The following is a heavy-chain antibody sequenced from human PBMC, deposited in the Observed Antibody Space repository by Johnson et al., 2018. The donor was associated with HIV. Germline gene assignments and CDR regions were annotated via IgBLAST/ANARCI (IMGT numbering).Heavy chain of an antibody. Sequence: MQLVESGGGVVQPGRSLRLSCAASGFTFSSYGMHWVRQAPGKGLEWVAVIWYDGSNKYYADSVKGRFTISRDNSKNTLYLQMNSLRAEDTAVYYCAKDGDHSGSPPEAFDIWGQGTMVTVSS. D-gene: IGHD1-26*01. CDR2: IWYDGSNK. CDR3: AKDGDHSGSPPEAFDI. CDR1: GFTFSSYG. V-gene: IGHV3-33*06. J-gene: IGHJ3*02.